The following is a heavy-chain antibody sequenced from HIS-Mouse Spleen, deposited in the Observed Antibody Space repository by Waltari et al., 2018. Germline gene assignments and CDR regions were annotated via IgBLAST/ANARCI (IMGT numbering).Heavy chain of an antibody. Sequence: QVQLQQSGPGLVKPSQTLSLTCAISGDSVSTHRPPVNSIRQSPSRGLDRLGRTYYRSKWYNDYAVSVKSRITINPDTSKNQFSRQLNSVTPEDTAVYYCARGEGALDAFDIWGQGTMVTVSS. J-gene: IGHJ3*02. D-gene: IGHD1-26*01. CDR3: ARGEGALDAFDI. CDR1: GDSVSTHRPP. CDR2: TYYRSKWYN. V-gene: IGHV6-1*01.